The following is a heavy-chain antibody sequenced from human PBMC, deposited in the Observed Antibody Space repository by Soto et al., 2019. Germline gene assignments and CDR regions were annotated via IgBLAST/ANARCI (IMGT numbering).Heavy chain of an antibody. V-gene: IGHV1-2*02. Sequence: VQLVQSGAEVKKPGASVKVSCKTSGDSFNDYYIHWVRQAPGQGLEWMGWINPNGGSTKYAQKFQGRVTVTRDTSIRTVYTELSSLRSDDTALYYCARESGGATATLDYYYFYMDVWGKGTTVTLSS. CDR1: GDSFNDYY. CDR3: ARESGGATATLDYYYFYMDV. D-gene: IGHD5-12*01. J-gene: IGHJ6*03. CDR2: INPNGGST.